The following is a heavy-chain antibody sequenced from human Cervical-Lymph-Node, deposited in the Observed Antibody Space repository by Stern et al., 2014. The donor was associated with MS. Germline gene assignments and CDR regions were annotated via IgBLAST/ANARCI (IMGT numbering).Heavy chain of an antibody. CDR1: GGTFSSYA. Sequence: DQLVESGAELKKPGSSVKVSCKASGGTFSSYAISWVRQAPGQGLEWMGGIIPIFGTANYAQKFQGRVTITADESTSTAYMELSSLRSEDTAVYYCARSITMVRYGHDAFDIWGQGTMVTVSS. CDR3: ARSITMVRYGHDAFDI. V-gene: IGHV1-69*01. J-gene: IGHJ3*02. D-gene: IGHD3-10*01. CDR2: IIPIFGTA.